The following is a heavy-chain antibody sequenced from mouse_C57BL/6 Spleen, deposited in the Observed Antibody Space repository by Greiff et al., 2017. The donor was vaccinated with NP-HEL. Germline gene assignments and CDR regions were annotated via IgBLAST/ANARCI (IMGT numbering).Heavy chain of an antibody. CDR3: TRGGDYYGSREYAMDY. CDR2: IYPGNSDT. Sequence: VQLQQSGTVLARPGASVKMSCKTSGYTFTSYWMHWVKQRPGQGLEWIGAIYPGNSDTSYNQKFKGKAKLTAVTSASTAYMELSSLTNEDSAVYYCTRGGDYYGSREYAMDYWGQGTSVTVSS. D-gene: IGHD1-1*01. J-gene: IGHJ4*01. CDR1: GYTFTSYW. V-gene: IGHV1-5*01.